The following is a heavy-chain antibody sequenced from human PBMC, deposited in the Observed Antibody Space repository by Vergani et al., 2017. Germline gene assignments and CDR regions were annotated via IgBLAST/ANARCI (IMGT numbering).Heavy chain of an antibody. CDR3: ARHRGSGGFFPSSYFYGMDV. V-gene: IGHV4-39*01. D-gene: IGHD3-10*01. CDR1: GDSIISRSYY. J-gene: IGHJ6*02. Sequence: QMQLKESGPGLVKASETLSLTCTVSGDSIISRSYYWGWFRQSPGKGLEWIGCIHHSGETHYHSSLKSRVSISIVSSSKFSLSLTSVTAADTAIYYCARHRGSGGFFPSSYFYGMDVWGHGTTVTVSS. CDR2: IHHSGET.